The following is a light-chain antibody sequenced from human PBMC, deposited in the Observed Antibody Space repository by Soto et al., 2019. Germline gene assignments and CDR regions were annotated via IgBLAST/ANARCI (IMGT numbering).Light chain of an antibody. CDR1: QGISNF. V-gene: IGKV1-9*01. Sequence: TKLTQSPASLSASVGNRVTITCRASQGISNFLAWYQQKPGKAPNLLIYAASTLQSGVPSRFSGSGSGTDFTLTISSLQPEDFPTYYCQQLESYPSTLGGGTKVDIK. CDR2: AAS. J-gene: IGKJ4*01. CDR3: QQLESYPST.